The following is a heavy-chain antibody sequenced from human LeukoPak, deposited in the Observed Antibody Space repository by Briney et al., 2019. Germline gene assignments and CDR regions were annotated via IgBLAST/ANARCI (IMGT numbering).Heavy chain of an antibody. CDR3: ARVGRETYYDFWRGYGPFDY. J-gene: IGHJ4*02. V-gene: IGHV1-18*01. D-gene: IGHD3-3*01. CDR2: SSDYNGNT. Sequence: ASVKVSCKEAGYTFTSYGISWVRQAPGQGLAWLGWSSDYNGNTNYAQKLQGRVTMTTGTSTSTAYMELRSLRSDDTAVYYCARVGRETYYDFWRGYGPFDYWGQGTLVTVSS. CDR1: GYTFTSYG.